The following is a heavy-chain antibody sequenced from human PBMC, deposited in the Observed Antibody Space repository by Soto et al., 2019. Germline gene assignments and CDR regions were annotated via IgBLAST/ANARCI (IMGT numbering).Heavy chain of an antibody. D-gene: IGHD3-9*01. CDR2: IYYSGST. V-gene: IGHV4-30-4*01. J-gene: IGHJ4*02. Sequence: SETLSLTCTVSGGSISSGDYYWSWIRQPPGKGLEWIGYIYYSGSTYYNPSLKSRVTISVDTSKNQFSLKLSSVTAADTAVYYCARASTTYHDYDILTGYFIRLPIFDYWGQGTLVTVSS. CDR1: GGSISSGDYY. CDR3: ARASTTYHDYDILTGYFIRLPIFDY.